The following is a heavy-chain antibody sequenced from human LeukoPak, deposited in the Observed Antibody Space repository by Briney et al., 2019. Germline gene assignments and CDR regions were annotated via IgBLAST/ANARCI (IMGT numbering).Heavy chain of an antibody. D-gene: IGHD3-3*01. CDR1: GFTFSSYA. J-gene: IGHJ4*02. CDR3: ARESPAKFLEWLPCFDY. Sequence: GGSLRLSCAASGFTFSSYAMHWVRQAPGKGLEWVAVISYDGSNKYYADSVKGRFTISRDNSKNTLCLQMNSLRAEDTAVYYCARESPAKFLEWLPCFDYWGQGTLVTVSS. CDR2: ISYDGSNK. V-gene: IGHV3-30-3*01.